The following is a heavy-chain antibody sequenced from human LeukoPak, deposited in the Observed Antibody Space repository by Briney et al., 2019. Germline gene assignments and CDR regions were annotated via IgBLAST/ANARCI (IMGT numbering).Heavy chain of an antibody. CDR3: APSTWFDP. Sequence: SVKVSCKASGGTFSSYAISWVRQAPGQGLEWMGRIIPILGIANYAQKFRGRVTITADKSTSTAYMELSSLRSEDTAVYYCAPSTWFDPWGQGTLVTVSS. CDR1: GGTFSSYA. V-gene: IGHV1-69*04. CDR2: IIPILGIA. J-gene: IGHJ5*02. D-gene: IGHD1-26*01.